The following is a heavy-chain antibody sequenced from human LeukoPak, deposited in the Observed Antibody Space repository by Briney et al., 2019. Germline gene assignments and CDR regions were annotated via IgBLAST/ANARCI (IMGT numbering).Heavy chain of an antibody. D-gene: IGHD3-22*01. CDR3: ASRRYDSSYFDY. CDR1: GGTFSSYA. CDR2: IIPIFGTA. Sequence: SVKVSCKASGGTFSSYAISWVRQAPGQGLEWMGGIIPIFGTANYAQKFRGRVTITADESTSTAYMELSSLRSEDTAVYYCASRRYDSSYFDYWGQGTLVTVSS. V-gene: IGHV1-69*13. J-gene: IGHJ4*02.